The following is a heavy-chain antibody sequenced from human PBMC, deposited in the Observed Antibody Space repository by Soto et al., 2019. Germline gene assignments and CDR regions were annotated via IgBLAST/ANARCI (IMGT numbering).Heavy chain of an antibody. J-gene: IGHJ6*02. D-gene: IGHD5-18*01. V-gene: IGHV4-39*07. Sequence: PSETLSLTCTVSGGSISSSTYYWGWLRQPPGKGLEWIASFFIGGNTYYNPSLKSRVTISVDTSKNQFSLKLSSVTAADTAVYYCARARRTAMVTEFDYYYGMDVWGQGTTVTVSS. CDR2: FFIGGNT. CDR3: ARARRTAMVTEFDYYYGMDV. CDR1: GGSISSSTYY.